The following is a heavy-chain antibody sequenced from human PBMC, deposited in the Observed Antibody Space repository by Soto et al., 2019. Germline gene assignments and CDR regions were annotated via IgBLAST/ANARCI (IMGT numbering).Heavy chain of an antibody. CDR2: INFSGGST. Sequence: GVSLRLSCAASGFTFSSSAMSWVRQAPGKGLEWVSSINFSGGSTYYADSVKGRFTMSRDNSKNTLYLQMHSLRAEDTAVYYCAQGTIAQWLRGRWGQGTLVTVSS. V-gene: IGHV3-23*01. CDR3: AQGTIAQWLRGR. D-gene: IGHD6-19*01. J-gene: IGHJ4*02. CDR1: GFTFSSSA.